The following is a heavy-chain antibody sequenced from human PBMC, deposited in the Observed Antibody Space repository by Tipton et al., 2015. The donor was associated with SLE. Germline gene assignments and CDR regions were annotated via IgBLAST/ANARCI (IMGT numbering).Heavy chain of an antibody. Sequence: TLSLTYAVSGYSISSGYYWGWIRQPPGKGLEWIGHIYTSGSTNYNPSLKSRVTISVDTSKNQFSLKLSSVTSADTAVYYCARDPDSSGFDYWGQGTLVTVSS. J-gene: IGHJ4*02. CDR3: ARDPDSSGFDY. CDR2: IYTSGST. V-gene: IGHV4-38-2*02. CDR1: GYSISSGYY. D-gene: IGHD3-22*01.